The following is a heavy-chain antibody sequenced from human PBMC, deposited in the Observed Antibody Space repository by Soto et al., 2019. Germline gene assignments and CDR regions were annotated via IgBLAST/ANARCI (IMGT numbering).Heavy chain of an antibody. CDR3: ARDRGYSCFDY. D-gene: IGHD5-18*01. J-gene: IGHJ4*02. V-gene: IGHV3-7*01. Sequence: PGGSLRLSCAASGFTFSSSWMNWVRQAPGKGLEWVAGIKEDGSEKYYVDFVKGRFTISRDNVEKSLYLQMNSPRGEDTAVYFCARDRGYSCFDYWGLGTLVTVS. CDR1: GFTFSSSW. CDR2: IKEDGSEK.